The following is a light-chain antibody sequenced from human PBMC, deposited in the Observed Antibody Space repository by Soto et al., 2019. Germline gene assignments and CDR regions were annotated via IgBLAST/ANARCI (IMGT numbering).Light chain of an antibody. Sequence: QSALTQPPSASGFPGQSVTISCTGTSSDVGYYDYVSWYQQHPDKAPKLVIYEVTKRPSGVPDRVSASKSGNTASLTVPGLRAEDEADYFCSSYAGSNNFVFGSGTKVTVL. V-gene: IGLV2-8*01. CDR1: SSDVGYYDY. CDR2: EVT. J-gene: IGLJ1*01. CDR3: SSYAGSNNFV.